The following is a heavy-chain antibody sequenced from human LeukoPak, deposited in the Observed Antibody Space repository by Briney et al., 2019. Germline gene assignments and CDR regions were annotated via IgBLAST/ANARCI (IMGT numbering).Heavy chain of an antibody. V-gene: IGHV4-59*08. D-gene: IGHD6-13*01. J-gene: IGHJ4*02. Sequence: SETLSLTCTVSGGSISSYYWSWIRQPPGKGLEWIGYIYYSGSTNYNPSLKSRVTISVDTSKNQFSLKLSSVTAADTAVYYCARLSGGIAAAGKEFDYWGQGTPVTVSS. CDR1: GGSISSYY. CDR2: IYYSGST. CDR3: ARLSGGIAAAGKEFDY.